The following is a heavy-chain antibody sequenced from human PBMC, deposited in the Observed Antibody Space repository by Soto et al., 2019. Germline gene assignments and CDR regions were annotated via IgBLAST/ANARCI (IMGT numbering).Heavy chain of an antibody. J-gene: IGHJ4*02. Sequence: GGSLRLSCAASGFTFSSYAMHWVRQAPGKGLEWVAVISYDGSNKYYADSVKGRFTISRDNSKNTLYLQMNSLRAEDTAVYYCASSTLDYYDSSGYYPYWGQGTLVTVSS. CDR3: ASSTLDYYDSSGYYPY. V-gene: IGHV3-30-3*01. CDR2: ISYDGSNK. D-gene: IGHD3-22*01. CDR1: GFTFSSYA.